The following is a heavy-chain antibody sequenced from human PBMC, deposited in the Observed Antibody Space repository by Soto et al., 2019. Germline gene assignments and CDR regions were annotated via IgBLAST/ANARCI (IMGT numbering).Heavy chain of an antibody. Sequence: QVQLQESGPGLVKPSQSLSLTCSVSGDSIRGGGHNWIWIRPVPGKGLEWIGYVYHSGSTHYNPSLRGRLTISIDTSKNQFSLRLISVTAADTALYYCARDTGLAPTVWGYWGHGTQVTVSS. CDR3: ARDTGLAPTVWGY. J-gene: IGHJ4*03. CDR1: GDSIRGGGHN. D-gene: IGHD7-27*01. CDR2: VYHSGST. V-gene: IGHV4-31*03.